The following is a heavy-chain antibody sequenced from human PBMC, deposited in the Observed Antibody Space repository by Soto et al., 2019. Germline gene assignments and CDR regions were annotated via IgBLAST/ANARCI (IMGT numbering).Heavy chain of an antibody. V-gene: IGHV3-15*01. CDR3: TTNLWCSSTSCYPFDI. J-gene: IGHJ3*02. Sequence: GGSLRLSCAASGFTFSNAWMSWVRQAPGQGLEWVGRMKSKTDGGTTDYAAPVKGRFTISRDDSKNTLYLQMNSLKTEDTAVYYCTTNLWCSSTSCYPFDIWGQGTMVTVSS. CDR1: GFTFSNAW. D-gene: IGHD2-2*01. CDR2: MKSKTDGGTT.